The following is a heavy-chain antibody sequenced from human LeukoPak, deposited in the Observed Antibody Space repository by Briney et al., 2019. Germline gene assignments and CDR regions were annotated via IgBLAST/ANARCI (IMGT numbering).Heavy chain of an antibody. V-gene: IGHV4-34*01. CDR1: GGSFSGYY. D-gene: IGHD3-10*01. CDR2: INHSGST. Sequence: SETLSLTCAVYGGSFSGYYWSWIRQPPGKGLEWIGEINHSGSTNYNPSLKSRVTISVDTSKNQFSLKLSSVTAADTAVYYCARRPRKALGGHKGYYFDYWGQGTLVTVSS. CDR3: ARRPRKALGGHKGYYFDY. J-gene: IGHJ4*02.